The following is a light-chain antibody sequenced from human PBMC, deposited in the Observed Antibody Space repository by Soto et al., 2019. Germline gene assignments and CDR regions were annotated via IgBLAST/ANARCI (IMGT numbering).Light chain of an antibody. CDR3: SAFGGSGF. V-gene: IGLV2-14*01. CDR1: SSDIGRYNY. Sequence: SVLTQPDSVSGSPGQSIAISCTGTSSDIGRYNYVSWYQQHPGKAPKLVIYEVANRPSGVSNRFSGSKSGNTASLTITGLQADDEADYYCSAFGGSGFFGTGTQLTVL. J-gene: IGLJ1*01. CDR2: EVA.